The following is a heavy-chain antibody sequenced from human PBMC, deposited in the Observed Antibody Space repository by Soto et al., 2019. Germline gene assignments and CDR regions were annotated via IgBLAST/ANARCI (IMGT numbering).Heavy chain of an antibody. D-gene: IGHD1-26*01. CDR1: GASLTFGGYS. CDR3: ARGGGSDSFDY. Sequence: LSLTCTVSGASLTFGGYSWSWIRQTPGKGLEWIGYINHLETTFYNPSFESRLTLSIDRAKNQFSLKLHSMSAADRAVYFCARGGGSDSFDYWGQGMLVTVSS. CDR2: INHLETT. V-gene: IGHV4-30-2*01. J-gene: IGHJ4*02.